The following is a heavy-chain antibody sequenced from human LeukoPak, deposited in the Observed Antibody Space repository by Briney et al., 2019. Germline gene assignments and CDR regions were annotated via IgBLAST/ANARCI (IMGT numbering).Heavy chain of an antibody. CDR1: GGTFSSYA. Sequence: WASVKVSCKASGGTFSSYAISWVRQAPGQGLEWMGGIIPTFGTANYAQKFQGRVTITTDESTSTAYMELSSLRSEDTAVYYCARGGSGWRNWFDPWGQGTLVTVSS. V-gene: IGHV1-69*05. CDR2: IIPTFGTA. D-gene: IGHD6-19*01. CDR3: ARGGSGWRNWFDP. J-gene: IGHJ5*02.